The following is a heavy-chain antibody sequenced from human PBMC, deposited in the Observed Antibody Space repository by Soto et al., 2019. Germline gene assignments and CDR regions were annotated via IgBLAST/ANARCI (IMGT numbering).Heavy chain of an antibody. CDR3: ARIERFDP. J-gene: IGHJ5*02. CDR2: IGTSGGT. Sequence: EVRLLESGGGLVQPGGSLRLSCAASGFTFSTHVMSWVRQTPGQGLEWVSTIGTSGGTHYADTVKGRFTISRDNSKNTLYLQMDSLRADDTAVYYCARIERFDPWGHGTLVTVSP. CDR1: GFTFSTHV. V-gene: IGHV3-23*01.